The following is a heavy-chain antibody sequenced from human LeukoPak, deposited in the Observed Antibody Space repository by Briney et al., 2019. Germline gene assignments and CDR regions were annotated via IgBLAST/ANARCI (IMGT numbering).Heavy chain of an antibody. CDR1: GYSISSGYY. J-gene: IGHJ6*03. V-gene: IGHV4-38-2*01. Sequence: PSETLSLTCAVSGYSISSGYYWGWIRQPPGKGLEWIGSNYHSGSTYYNPSLKSRVTISVDTSKNQFSLKLSSVSAADTAVYYCARRPSYYDFWSGYLRDYYYYMDVWGKGTTVTVSS. CDR2: NYHSGST. CDR3: ARRPSYYDFWSGYLRDYYYYMDV. D-gene: IGHD3-3*01.